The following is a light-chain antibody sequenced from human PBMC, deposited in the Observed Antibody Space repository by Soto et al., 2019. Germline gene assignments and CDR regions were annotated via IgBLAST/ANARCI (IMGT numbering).Light chain of an antibody. CDR2: GAS. CDR3: QQRSNWPPIT. Sequence: EIVLTQSPATLSVSPGERVTLSCRASQSVDINLAWYQQKPGQAPRLVIYGASTRATDMPGTFSGSGSGTEFTLTISSLQSEDFAVYYCQQRSNWPPITFGQGTRLEIK. J-gene: IGKJ5*01. CDR1: QSVDIN. V-gene: IGKV3-15*01.